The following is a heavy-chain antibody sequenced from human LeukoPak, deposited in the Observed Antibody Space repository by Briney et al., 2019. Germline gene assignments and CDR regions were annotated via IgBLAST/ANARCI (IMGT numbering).Heavy chain of an antibody. CDR3: AKQHSGSYFDGFDY. V-gene: IGHV3-23*01. CDR1: GFTFSSYA. CDR2: ITGSGGAT. Sequence: GRSLRLSCAASGFTFSSYAMSWVRQAPVKGLEWVSGITGSGGATYYADSVKGRFTISRDNSKNTLYLQMNSLRAEDTAVYYCAKQHSGSYFDGFDYWGQGTLVTVSS. J-gene: IGHJ4*02. D-gene: IGHD1-26*01.